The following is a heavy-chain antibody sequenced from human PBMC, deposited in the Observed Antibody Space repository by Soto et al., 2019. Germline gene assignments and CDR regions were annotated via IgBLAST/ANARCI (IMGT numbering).Heavy chain of an antibody. J-gene: IGHJ4*02. CDR1: GYSFTNYG. Sequence: ASVKVSCEACGYSFTNYGVSWVRQAPGQGLEWMGWISAYNGNTDYAQKFQGRVTMTTDTSTSTTYMELRSLRSDDTAVYYCARDRSTNDYWGQGTLVTVSS. D-gene: IGHD2-2*01. V-gene: IGHV1-18*01. CDR2: ISAYNGNT. CDR3: ARDRSTNDY.